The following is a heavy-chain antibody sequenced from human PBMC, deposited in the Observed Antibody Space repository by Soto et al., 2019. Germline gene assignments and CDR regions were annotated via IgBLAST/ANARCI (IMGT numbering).Heavy chain of an antibody. CDR3: AHRPYDSSGYYFDY. Sequence: SGPTLVNATQTLTLTRTFSGFSLSTSGVGLGWIRQPPVKALEWLALIYWDDDKRYSPSLKSRLTITKDTSKNQVVLTMTNMDPVDTATYYCAHRPYDSSGYYFDYWGQGTLVTVSS. D-gene: IGHD3-22*01. CDR1: GFSLSTSGVG. V-gene: IGHV2-5*02. CDR2: IYWDDDK. J-gene: IGHJ4*02.